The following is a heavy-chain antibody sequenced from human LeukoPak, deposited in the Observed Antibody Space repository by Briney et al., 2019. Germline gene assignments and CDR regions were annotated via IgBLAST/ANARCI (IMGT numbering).Heavy chain of an antibody. J-gene: IGHJ6*02. CDR3: ARITPAGRQLDY. V-gene: IGHV2-70*11. CDR1: GFSLSTSGMC. Sequence: SGPALVKPTQTLTLTCTLSGFSLSTSGMCVSWIRQPPGKALEWLARIDWDDDKYYSTSLKTRLTISKDTSKNQVVLTMTNMDPVVTATYYCARITPAGRQLDYWGQGTTVTVSS. D-gene: IGHD6-13*01. CDR2: IDWDDDK.